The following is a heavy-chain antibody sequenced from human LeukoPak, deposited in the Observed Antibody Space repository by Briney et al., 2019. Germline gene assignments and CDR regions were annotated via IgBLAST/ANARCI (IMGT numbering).Heavy chain of an antibody. V-gene: IGHV1-46*01. J-gene: IGHJ3*02. D-gene: IGHD6-25*01. CDR1: GYTFTSYY. Sequence: ASAKVSCKASGYTFTSYYLHWVRQAPGQGLEWMGIINPSGGSTNYAQKFQGRVTMTRDTSTSTVYMELSSLRSDDTAVYYCATGSRVFAFDIWGQGTMVTVSS. CDR2: INPSGGST. CDR3: ATGSRVFAFDI.